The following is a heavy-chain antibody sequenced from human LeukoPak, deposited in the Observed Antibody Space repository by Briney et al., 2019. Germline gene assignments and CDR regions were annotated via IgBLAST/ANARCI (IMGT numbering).Heavy chain of an antibody. CDR1: GYTLSVLP. CDR2: YEPEDGET. D-gene: IGHD2-2*02. Sequence: ASVTVSCTSSGYTLSVLPIHWVRQAPGKGRECMGGYEPEDGETFYTQEFQGRVTMTEDISTDTAYMELSSLRSDDTAMYYCATRTVPTAIHSAFDIWAKGQWSPSLQ. V-gene: IGHV1-24*01. CDR3: ATRTVPTAIHSAFDI. J-gene: IGHJ3*02.